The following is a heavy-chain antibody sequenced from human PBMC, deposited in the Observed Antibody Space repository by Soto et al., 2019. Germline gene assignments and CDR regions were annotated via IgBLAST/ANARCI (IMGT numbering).Heavy chain of an antibody. J-gene: IGHJ4*02. CDR1: GYAFSSYP. Sequence: QIQLAQSGAEVKKPGASVKVSCKASGYAFSSYPITWVRQAPGQGLEWMGWISAYNGNTNYAQNLQGRVTMTTDPSTSTAYMELRSLRSDDTAVYYCARDLPPVDYWGQGTLVTVSS. CDR3: ARDLPPVDY. CDR2: ISAYNGNT. V-gene: IGHV1-18*01.